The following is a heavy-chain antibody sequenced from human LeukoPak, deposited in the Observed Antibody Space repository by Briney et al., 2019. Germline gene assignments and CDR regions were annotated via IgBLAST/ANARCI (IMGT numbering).Heavy chain of an antibody. V-gene: IGHV3-21*01. CDR3: ARRNPSCYRRQCYYYMDV. CDR1: GFTFSSYS. Sequence: GGSLRLSCAASGFTFSSYSMDWVRQAPGKGLEWVSSISSSSSYIYYADSVKGRFTISRDNAKNSLYLQMNSLRAEDTAVYYCARRNPSCYRRQCYYYMDVWGRGTPVTVSS. D-gene: IGHD2-2*02. J-gene: IGHJ6*03. CDR2: ISSSSSYI.